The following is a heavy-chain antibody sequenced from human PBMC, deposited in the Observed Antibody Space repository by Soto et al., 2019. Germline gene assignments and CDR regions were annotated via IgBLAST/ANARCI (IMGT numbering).Heavy chain of an antibody. CDR1: GGSISSSNYY. CDR2: IYCSGST. V-gene: IGHV4-39*01. CDR3: ARLEYFFDY. J-gene: IGHJ4*02. Sequence: SETLSLTCTVSGGSISSSNYYWGWIRQPPGKGLEWIGTIYCSGSTYYNPSLKSRVTISVDTSKNQFSLKLSSVTAADTAVYYCARLEYFFDYWGQGTLVTVSS.